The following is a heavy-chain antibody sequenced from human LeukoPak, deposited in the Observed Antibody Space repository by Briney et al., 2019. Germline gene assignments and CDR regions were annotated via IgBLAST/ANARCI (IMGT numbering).Heavy chain of an antibody. CDR2: IYYSGST. V-gene: IGHV4-59*08. D-gene: IGHD6-19*01. CDR1: GSSISSYY. Sequence: SETLSLTCTVSGSSISSYYWSWIRQPPGKGLEWIGYIYYSGSTNYNPSLKSRVTISVDTSKNQFSLKLSTVTAADTAVYYCARLLDSSGWLFDYWGQGTLVTVSS. CDR3: ARLLDSSGWLFDY. J-gene: IGHJ4*02.